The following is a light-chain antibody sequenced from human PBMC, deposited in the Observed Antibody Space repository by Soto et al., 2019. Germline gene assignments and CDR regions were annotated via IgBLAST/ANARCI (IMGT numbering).Light chain of an antibody. CDR1: QTVSSN. Sequence: EIPMTQSPSTLSVSPGERATLSCRASQTVSSNLAWYQQKLGQAPRLLIYGASTRATGVPARFSGSGSGTEFTLTISSLQSEDFAVYYCQQYNVWPPWTFGQGTKVDI. CDR3: QQYNVWPPWT. J-gene: IGKJ1*01. CDR2: GAS. V-gene: IGKV3-15*01.